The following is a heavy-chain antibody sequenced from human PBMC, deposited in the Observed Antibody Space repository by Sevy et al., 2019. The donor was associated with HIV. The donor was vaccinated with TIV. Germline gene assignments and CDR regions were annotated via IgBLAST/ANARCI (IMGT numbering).Heavy chain of an antibody. V-gene: IGHV1-46*03. J-gene: IGHJ6*02. Sequence: ASVKVSCKASGYTFTTYYMHWVRQAPGQGLEWMGIINPSGGGTSYAQKFQGRVTMTRDTSTSKVYLELSSLGSEDTAVYYCTKDVVATPNYYSGMDVWGQGTTVTVSS. D-gene: IGHD2-15*01. CDR1: GYTFTTYY. CDR2: INPSGGGT. CDR3: TKDVVATPNYYSGMDV.